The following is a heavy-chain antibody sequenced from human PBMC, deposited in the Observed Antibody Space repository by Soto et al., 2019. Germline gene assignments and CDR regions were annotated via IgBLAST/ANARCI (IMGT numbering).Heavy chain of an antibody. J-gene: IGHJ3*02. Sequence: ASVKVSCKASGYTFTSYGISWVRQAPGQGLEWMGIINPSGGSTSYAQKFQGRVTMTRDTSTSTVYMELSSLRSEDTAVYYCARDRERGYGSGSHDAFDIWGQGTMVTVSS. CDR2: INPSGGST. V-gene: IGHV1-46*03. CDR1: GYTFTSYG. CDR3: ARDRERGYGSGSHDAFDI. D-gene: IGHD3-10*01.